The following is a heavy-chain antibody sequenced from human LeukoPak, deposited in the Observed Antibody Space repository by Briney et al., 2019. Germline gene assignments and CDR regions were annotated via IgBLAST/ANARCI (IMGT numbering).Heavy chain of an antibody. V-gene: IGHV3-21*01. CDR1: GFTFSSYS. Sequence: PGGSLRLSCAASGFTFSSYSMNWVRQAPGKGLEWVSSISSSSSYIYYADSVKGRFTISRDNAKNSLYLQMNSLRAEDTAVYYCARDTRSYYCSSTSCPRGIDYWGQGTLVTVSS. CDR2: ISSSSSYI. CDR3: ARDTRSYYCSSTSCPRGIDY. J-gene: IGHJ4*02. D-gene: IGHD2-2*01.